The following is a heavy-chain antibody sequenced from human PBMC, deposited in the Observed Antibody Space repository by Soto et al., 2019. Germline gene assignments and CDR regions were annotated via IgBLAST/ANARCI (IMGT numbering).Heavy chain of an antibody. J-gene: IGHJ5*02. CDR1: GGSISSYY. CDR3: ARRAMTGYYTDNWFDP. Sequence: PSETLSLTCTVSGGSISSYYLSWIRQPPGKGLEWIGYIYYSGSTNYNPSLKSRVTISVDTSKNQFSLKLSSVTAADTAVYYCARRAMTGYYTDNWFDPWGQGTLVTVSS. D-gene: IGHD3-9*01. CDR2: IYYSGST. V-gene: IGHV4-59*08.